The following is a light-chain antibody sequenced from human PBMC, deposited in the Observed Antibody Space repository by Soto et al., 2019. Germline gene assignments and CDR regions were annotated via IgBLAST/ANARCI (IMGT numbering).Light chain of an antibody. V-gene: IGLV1-40*01. CDR2: GNT. J-gene: IGLJ2*01. Sequence: QSVLTQPPSVSGAPGQRVTISCTGSSSNIGAGYDVNWYQQLPGTAPKLLIYGNTNRPSGVPDRFSGSKSGTSGSLAMSGLQTEDEAEYYCQSWDTSLSGSVFGGGTKLTVL. CDR3: QSWDTSLSGSV. CDR1: SSNIGAGYD.